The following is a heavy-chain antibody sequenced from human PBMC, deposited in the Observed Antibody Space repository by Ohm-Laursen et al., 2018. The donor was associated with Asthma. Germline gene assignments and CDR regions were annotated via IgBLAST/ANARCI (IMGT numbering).Heavy chain of an antibody. CDR1: GGSISRYY. CDR2: IYYSGST. Sequence: SDTLSLTCTVSGGSISRYYWSWIRQPPGKGLEWIGYIYYSGSTHYNPSLKSRVTISVDTSKNQFSLKLSSVTAADTAVYYCARGFYSSGWCDYWGQGTLVTVSS. J-gene: IGHJ4*02. V-gene: IGHV4-59*07. D-gene: IGHD6-19*01. CDR3: ARGFYSSGWCDY.